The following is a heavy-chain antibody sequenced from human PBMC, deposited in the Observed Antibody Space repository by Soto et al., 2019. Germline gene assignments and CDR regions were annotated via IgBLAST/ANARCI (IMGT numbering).Heavy chain of an antibody. CDR1: GGAISSSYYY. Sequence: ETLSLTCSVSGGAISSSYYYWGWIRQPPEKGLEWIGSIYYNGSTYYNPSLKNRVTISVDTSKNQFSLKLSSMTAADTAVYYCARHVDYYDSSGYYKGRSAFDYWGQGTRVTVSS. D-gene: IGHD3-22*01. V-gene: IGHV4-39*01. J-gene: IGHJ4*02. CDR2: IYYNGST. CDR3: ARHVDYYDSSGYYKGRSAFDY.